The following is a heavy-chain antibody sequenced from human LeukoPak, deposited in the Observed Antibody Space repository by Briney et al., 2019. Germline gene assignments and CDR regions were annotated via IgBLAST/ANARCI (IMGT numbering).Heavy chain of an antibody. CDR1: GFTFSSYA. CDR3: ARITYGDFVYYYYMDV. Sequence: GGSLRLSCAASGFTFSSYAMSWVRQAPGKGLEWVSAISGSGGSTYYADSVKGRFTISRDHSKNTLYLQMNSLRAEDTAVYYCARITYGDFVYYYYMDVWGKGTTVTVSS. CDR2: ISGSGGST. D-gene: IGHD4-17*01. J-gene: IGHJ6*03. V-gene: IGHV3-23*01.